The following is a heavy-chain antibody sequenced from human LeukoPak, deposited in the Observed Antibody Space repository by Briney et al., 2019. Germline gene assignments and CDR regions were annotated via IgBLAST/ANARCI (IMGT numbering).Heavy chain of an antibody. CDR2: ISWNSGSI. V-gene: IGHV3-9*03. J-gene: IGHJ4*02. CDR1: GFTFDDYA. D-gene: IGHD6-13*01. Sequence: GGSLRLSCAASGFTFDDYAMHWVRQAPGKGLEWVSGISWNSGSIGYADSVKGRFTISRDNAKNSLYLQMNSLRAEDMALYYCAKSGSSWYYFDYWGQGTLVTASS. CDR3: AKSGSSWYYFDY.